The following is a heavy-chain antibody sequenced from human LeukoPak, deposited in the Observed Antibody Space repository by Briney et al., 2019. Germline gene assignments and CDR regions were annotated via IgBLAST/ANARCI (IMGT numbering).Heavy chain of an antibody. V-gene: IGHV4-39*07. J-gene: IGHJ4*02. CDR2: IFYTGNT. CDR1: GGSISSRSYY. D-gene: IGHD3-22*01. CDR3: TRDGPRSSGYPDN. Sequence: SETLSLTCTVFGGSISSRSYYWGWIRQPPGKGLEWIGSIFYTGNTYYNPSLKSRVTISVDTSKNQFSLKLSSVTAADTAVYYCTRDGPRSSGYPDNWGQGALVTVSS.